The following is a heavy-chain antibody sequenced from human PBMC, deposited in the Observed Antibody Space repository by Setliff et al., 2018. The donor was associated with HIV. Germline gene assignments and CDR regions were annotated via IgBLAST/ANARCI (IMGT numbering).Heavy chain of an antibody. J-gene: IGHJ6*02. D-gene: IGHD3-9*01. Sequence: SETLSLTCTVSGGSISSHYWSWIRQPPGKGLEWIGSIYYNGITNYNPSLKSRVTVSVDTSKNQVSLRLRSVTAADTAVYYCARETQQSYNIVTGYNYYCGIDVWGQGTTVTVSS. CDR2: IYYNGIT. CDR1: GGSISSHY. V-gene: IGHV4-59*11. CDR3: ARETQQSYNIVTGYNYYCGIDV.